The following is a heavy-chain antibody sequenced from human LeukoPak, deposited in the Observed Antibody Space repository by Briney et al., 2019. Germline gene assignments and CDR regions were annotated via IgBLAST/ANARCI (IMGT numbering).Heavy chain of an antibody. J-gene: IGHJ3*01. D-gene: IGHD3-22*01. V-gene: IGHV3-30*02. Sequence: GGSLRLSCAASAFTFSRYGMHWVRQAPGKGLEWVAFIRYDGTNKYYADSVKGRFTISRDNPKNTLYLQMNSLRAEDTAVYYCARASGHYYDNSGFYYNAFDFWGQGTMVTVSS. CDR1: AFTFSRYG. CDR3: ARASGHYYDNSGFYYNAFDF. CDR2: IRYDGTNK.